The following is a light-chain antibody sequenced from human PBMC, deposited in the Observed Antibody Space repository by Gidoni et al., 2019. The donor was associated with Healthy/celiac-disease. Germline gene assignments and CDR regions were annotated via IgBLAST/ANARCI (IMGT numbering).Light chain of an antibody. V-gene: IGKV3-20*01. CDR2: GAS. Sequence: VLTQSPRTLSLSPGERATLFCRASQSVSSSYLAWYQQKPGPAPRLLIYGASRRATGIPDRLSGSGSGTDFTLTISRLEPEDFAVYYCQQYGSSLPLTFGGGTKVEIK. CDR1: QSVSSSY. J-gene: IGKJ4*01. CDR3: QQYGSSLPLT.